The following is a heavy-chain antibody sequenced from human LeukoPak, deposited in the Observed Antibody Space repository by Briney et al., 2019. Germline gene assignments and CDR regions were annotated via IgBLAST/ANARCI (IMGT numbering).Heavy chain of an antibody. D-gene: IGHD3-16*01. J-gene: IGHJ6*02. Sequence: GGSLRLSCAASGFTFSSYWMNWARQAPGKGREWVASINHNGNVNYYVDSVKGRFTISRDNAKNSLDLQMSNLRAEDTAVYFCARGGGLDVWGQGATVTVSS. CDR2: INHNGNVN. V-gene: IGHV3-7*03. CDR1: GFTFSSYW. CDR3: ARGGGLDV.